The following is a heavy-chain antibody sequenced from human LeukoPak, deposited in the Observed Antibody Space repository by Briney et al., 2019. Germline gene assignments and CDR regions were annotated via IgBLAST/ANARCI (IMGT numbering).Heavy chain of an antibody. D-gene: IGHD6-19*01. CDR1: GFIFSSYA. CDR2: ISGSGGST. Sequence: PGGSLRLSCAASGFIFSSYAMSWVRQAPGQGLEWVSAISGSGGSTYYADSVKGRFTISRDNSKNTLYLQMNSLRAEDTAVYYCAKDARSEVGPRGSGWYRQGYYFDYWGQGTLVTVSS. V-gene: IGHV3-23*01. J-gene: IGHJ4*02. CDR3: AKDARSEVGPRGSGWYRQGYYFDY.